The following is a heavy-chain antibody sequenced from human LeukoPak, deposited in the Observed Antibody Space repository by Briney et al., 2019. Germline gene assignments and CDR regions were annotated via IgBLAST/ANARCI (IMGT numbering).Heavy chain of an antibody. Sequence: SETLSLTCTVSGGSISSSSYYWGWIRQPPGKGLEWIGSIYYSGSTYYNPSLKSRVTISVDTSKNQFSLKLSSVTAADTAVYYCARGWFAINWFDPWGQGTLVTVSS. D-gene: IGHD3-10*01. CDR3: ARGWFAINWFDP. CDR1: GGSISSSSYY. J-gene: IGHJ5*02. V-gene: IGHV4-39*07. CDR2: IYYSGST.